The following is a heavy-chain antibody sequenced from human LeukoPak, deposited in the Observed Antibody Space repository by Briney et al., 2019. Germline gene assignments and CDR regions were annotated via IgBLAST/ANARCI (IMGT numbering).Heavy chain of an antibody. CDR3: ARRPGGGEERYWFDP. CDR1: GGSISSSSYY. CDR2: IYYSGST. V-gene: IGHV4-39*07. D-gene: IGHD3-16*01. Sequence: PSETLSLTCTVSGGSISSSSYYWGWIRQPPGKGLEWIGSIYYSGSTYYNPSLKSRVTISVDTSKNQFSLKLSSVTAADTAVYYCARRPGGGEERYWFDPWGQGTLVTVSS. J-gene: IGHJ5*02.